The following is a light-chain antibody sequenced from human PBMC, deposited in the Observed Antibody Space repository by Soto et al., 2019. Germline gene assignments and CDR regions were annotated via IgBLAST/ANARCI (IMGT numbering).Light chain of an antibody. CDR2: DVF. J-gene: IGKJ5*01. CDR3: KQRSKWHPEIT. CDR1: QSVSSIY. Sequence: EIFFTQSPDTLSFSPGQRSTLSYRARQSVSSIYLAWYQQKPGQAPRLLIYDVFNRATGIPARFSGSGSGTDFTLTISSLEPEDFAVYYCKQRSKWHPEITFGQGTRLEIK. V-gene: IGKV3-11*01.